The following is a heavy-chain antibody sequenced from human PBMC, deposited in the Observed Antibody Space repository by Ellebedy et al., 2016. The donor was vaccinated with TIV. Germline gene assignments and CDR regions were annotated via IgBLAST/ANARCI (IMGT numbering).Heavy chain of an antibody. CDR1: GFSFSSYW. D-gene: IGHD3-16*01. CDR3: AKGGRGHFDY. CDR2: ISSDGSST. V-gene: IGHV3-74*01. Sequence: PGGSLRLSCAASGFSFSSYWMHWVRQAPGKGPVWVSRISSDGSSTSLADSVKGRFTISRDNANNTLYLHMNSLRAEDTALYYCAKGGRGHFDYWGQGTLVTVSS. J-gene: IGHJ4*02.